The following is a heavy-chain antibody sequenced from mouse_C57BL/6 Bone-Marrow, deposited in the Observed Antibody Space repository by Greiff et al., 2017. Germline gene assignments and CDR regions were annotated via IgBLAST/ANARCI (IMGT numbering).Heavy chain of an antibody. J-gene: IGHJ4*01. CDR1: GYTFTSYW. D-gene: IGHD2-1*01. V-gene: IGHV1-55*01. CDR2: IYPGSGST. CDR3: ARAGGNYVDYAMDY. Sequence: QVQLQQPGAELVKPGASVKMSCKASGYTFTSYWITWVKQRPGQGLEWIGDIYPGSGSTNYNEKFKSKATLTVDTSSSTAYMQLSSLTSEDSAVYSCARAGGNYVDYAMDYWGQGTSVTVSS.